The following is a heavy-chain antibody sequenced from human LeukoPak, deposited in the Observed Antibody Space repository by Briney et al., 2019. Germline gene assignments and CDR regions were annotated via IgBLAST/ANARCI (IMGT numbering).Heavy chain of an antibody. CDR1: GFPFSSYW. D-gene: IGHD3-22*01. J-gene: IGHJ5*02. V-gene: IGHV3-7*01. Sequence: PGGSLRLSCAASGFPFSSYWMSWVRQAPGKGLEWVANIRHDGSETYYVDSLRGRFTISRDNAKNLVYLQMSSLRAEDTAIYYCARDPGYYDSSGYYDAWGQGTLVTVSS. CDR3: ARDPGYYDSSGYYDA. CDR2: IRHDGSET.